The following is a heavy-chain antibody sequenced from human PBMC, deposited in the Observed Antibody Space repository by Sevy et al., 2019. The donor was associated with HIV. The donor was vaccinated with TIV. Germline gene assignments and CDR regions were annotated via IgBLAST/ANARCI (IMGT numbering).Heavy chain of an antibody. D-gene: IGHD3-10*01. CDR2: ISSSSSYI. V-gene: IGHV3-21*01. CDR1: GFTFSSYS. Sequence: GGSLRLSCAASGFTFSSYSMNWVRQAPGKGLEWVSSISSSSSYIYYADSLKGRFTISRDNAKNSLYLQMNSLRAEDTAVYYCARGKVLLWFGELLYHWFDPWGQGTLVTVSS. J-gene: IGHJ5*02. CDR3: ARGKVLLWFGELLYHWFDP.